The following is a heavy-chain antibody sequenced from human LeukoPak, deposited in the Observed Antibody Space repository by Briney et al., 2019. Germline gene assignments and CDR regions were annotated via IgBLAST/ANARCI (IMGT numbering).Heavy chain of an antibody. J-gene: IGHJ4*02. D-gene: IGHD1-26*01. CDR1: GFTSSSYA. Sequence: GGSLRLSCAASGFTSSSYAMSWVRQAPGKGLEWVSAISGSGGSTYYADSVKGRFTISRDNSKNTLYLQMNSLRAEDTAVYYCAKDQGGSYYYFDYWGQGTLVTVPS. V-gene: IGHV3-23*01. CDR3: AKDQGGSYYYFDY. CDR2: ISGSGGST.